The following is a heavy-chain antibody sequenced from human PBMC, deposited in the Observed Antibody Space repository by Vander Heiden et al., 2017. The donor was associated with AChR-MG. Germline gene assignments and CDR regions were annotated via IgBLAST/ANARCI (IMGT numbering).Heavy chain of an antibody. CDR3: ARPHGVIEYSSSVGVRGLNWFDP. CDR1: GGSISSSSYY. D-gene: IGHD6-6*01. CDR2: IYYSGST. Sequence: QLQLQESGPGLVKPSETLSLTCTVPGGSISSSSYYWGWIRQPPGKGLEWIGSIYYSGSTYYNPSLKSRVTISVDTSKNQFSLKLSSVTAADTAVYYCARPHGVIEYSSSVGVRGLNWFDPWGQGTLVTVSS. V-gene: IGHV4-39*01. J-gene: IGHJ5*02.